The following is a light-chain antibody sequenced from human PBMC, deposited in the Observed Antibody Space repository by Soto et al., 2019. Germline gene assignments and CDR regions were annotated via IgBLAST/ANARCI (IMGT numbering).Light chain of an antibody. V-gene: IGKV3-20*01. CDR3: QQYGSSTWA. J-gene: IGKJ1*01. CDR1: QSISRT. Sequence: EIVLTQSPDTLSVSPGERATLSCRASQSISRTLAWYQQKSGQPSRLLIYDASTRATGFPARFSGSGSGTDFTLTISRLEPEDFAVYYCQQYGSSTWAFGQGTKVDI. CDR2: DAS.